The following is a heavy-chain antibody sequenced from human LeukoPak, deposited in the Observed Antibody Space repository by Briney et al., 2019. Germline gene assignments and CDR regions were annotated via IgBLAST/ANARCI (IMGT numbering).Heavy chain of an antibody. CDR1: GGSISSSNW. D-gene: IGHD2-15*01. Sequence: SGTLSLTCAVSGGSISSSNWWSWVRQPPGKGLEWIGEIYHSGSTNYNPSLKSRVTISVDKSKNQFSLKLSSVTAADTAVYYCARLRCSGGSCYSEFSDYYYGMDVWGEGTTVTVSS. CDR2: IYHSGST. V-gene: IGHV4-4*02. J-gene: IGHJ6*04. CDR3: ARLRCSGGSCYSEFSDYYYGMDV.